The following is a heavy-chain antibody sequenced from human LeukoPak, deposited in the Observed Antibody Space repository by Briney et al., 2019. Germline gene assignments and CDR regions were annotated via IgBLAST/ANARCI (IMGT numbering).Heavy chain of an antibody. CDR3: AREAYSSGWYPHYYMDV. CDR1: GFTFSSYE. V-gene: IGHV3-48*03. J-gene: IGHJ6*03. CDR2: ISSSGSTI. Sequence: PGGSLRLSCAASGFTFSSYEMNWVRQAPGKGLEWVSYISSSGSTIYYAGSVKGRFTISRDNAKNSLYLQMNSLRAEDTAVYYCAREAYSSGWYPHYYMDVWGKGTTVTISS. D-gene: IGHD6-13*01.